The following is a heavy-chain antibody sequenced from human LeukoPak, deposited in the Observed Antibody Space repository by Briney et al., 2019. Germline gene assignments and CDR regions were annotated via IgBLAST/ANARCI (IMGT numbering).Heavy chain of an antibody. J-gene: IGHJ4*02. V-gene: IGHV4-39*01. CDR2: IYYSGST. D-gene: IGHD4-23*01. CDR3: ARRGNPLDY. Sequence: PSETLSLTCTVSGGPLSSSSYYWGWIRQPPGKGLEWIGSIYYSGSTYYNPSLKSRVTISVDTSKNQFSLKLSSVTAADTAVYYCARRGNPLDYWGQGTLVTVSS. CDR1: GGPLSSSSYY.